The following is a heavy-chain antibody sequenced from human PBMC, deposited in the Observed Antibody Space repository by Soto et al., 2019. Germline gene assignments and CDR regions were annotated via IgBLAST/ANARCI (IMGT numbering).Heavy chain of an antibody. D-gene: IGHD5-18*01. CDR1: GFTLGSCA. V-gene: IGHV3-30-3*01. CDR3: ARGPAMALFGMDV. CDR2: ISYDGSNK. J-gene: IGHJ6*02. Sequence: AGTLRLSCEGFGFTLGSCAMRWVRHAPGKGLEWVAVISYDGSNKYYADSVKGRFTISRDNSKNTLYLQMDSLRAEDTAVYYSARGPAMALFGMDVWGQGPTVTVSS.